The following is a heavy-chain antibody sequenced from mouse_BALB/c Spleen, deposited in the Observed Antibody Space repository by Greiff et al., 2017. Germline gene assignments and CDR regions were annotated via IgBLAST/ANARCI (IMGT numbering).Heavy chain of an antibody. Sequence: VQLQQSAAELARPGASVKMSCKASGYTFTSYTMHWVKQRPGQGLEWIGYINPSSGYTEYNQKFKDKTTLTADKSSSTAYMQLSSLTSEDSAVYYCARGGLRWDWYFDVWGAGTTVTGSS. V-gene: IGHV1-4*02. J-gene: IGHJ1*01. CDR2: INPSSGYT. D-gene: IGHD1-1*01. CDR3: ARGGLRWDWYFDV. CDR1: GYTFTSYT.